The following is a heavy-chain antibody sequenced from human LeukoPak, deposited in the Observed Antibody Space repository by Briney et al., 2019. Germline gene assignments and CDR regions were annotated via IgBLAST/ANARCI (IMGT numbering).Heavy chain of an antibody. Sequence: GGSLRLSCAASGFTFSNYWMHWVRQAPGKGLEWVSGIVGGDGGTYYADSVKGRFIISRDNSKNTLYVQMNSLRAEDTAVYYCARGAVYYMDIWGKGTTVTISS. V-gene: IGHV3-23*01. J-gene: IGHJ6*03. CDR2: IVGGDGGT. CDR1: GFTFSNYW. D-gene: IGHD6-19*01. CDR3: ARGAVYYMDI.